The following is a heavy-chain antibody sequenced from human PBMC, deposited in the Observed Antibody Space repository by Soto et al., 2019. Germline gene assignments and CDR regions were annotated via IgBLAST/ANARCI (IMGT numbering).Heavy chain of an antibody. D-gene: IGHD5-12*01. CDR1: GGSINSGDYY. CDR2: IYYSGST. CDR3: ARLYTGYEAFDY. Sequence: SATLAVTCSVSGGSINSGDYYWSWIRQPPGKGLEWIGYIYYSGSTYYNPSLKSRSTISIDTSKNQFFLNVDSVTAADTAVYFCARLYTGYEAFDYWGQGTQVTVS. V-gene: IGHV4-30-4*01. J-gene: IGHJ4*02.